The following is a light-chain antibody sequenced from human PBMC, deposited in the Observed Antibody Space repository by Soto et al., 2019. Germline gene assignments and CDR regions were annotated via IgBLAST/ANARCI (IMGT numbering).Light chain of an antibody. Sequence: DIQMTQSPSTLSASVGDRVTITCRASQSISSWLAWYQQKPGKAPKLLIYDASSLEGGVPSRFSGSGSGTEFTLTISSLQPDDFATYYCQQYNSYPYNFGQGTKVDIK. V-gene: IGKV1-5*01. CDR2: DAS. CDR1: QSISSW. CDR3: QQYNSYPYN. J-gene: IGKJ2*01.